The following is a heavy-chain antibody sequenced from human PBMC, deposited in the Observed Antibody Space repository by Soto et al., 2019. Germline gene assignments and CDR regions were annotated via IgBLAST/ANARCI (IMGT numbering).Heavy chain of an antibody. D-gene: IGHD6-13*01. V-gene: IGHV4-59*01. CDR3: ARDMGYSSGWYGLGFDY. Sequence: SETLSLTCTVSGGSISSYYWSWIRQPPGKGLEWIGYIYYSGSTNYNPSLKSRVTISVDTSKNQFSLKLSSVTAADTAVYYCARDMGYSSGWYGLGFDYWGQGTLVTVSS. J-gene: IGHJ4*02. CDR1: GGSISSYY. CDR2: IYYSGST.